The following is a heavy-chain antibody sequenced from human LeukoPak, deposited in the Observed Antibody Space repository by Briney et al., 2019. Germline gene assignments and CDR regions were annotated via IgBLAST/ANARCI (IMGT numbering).Heavy chain of an antibody. CDR3: ASGGYCDSASCLTLNWFDP. Sequence: SETLSLTCAVYVGSLSGYYWSWIRQSPAKGLEWIGEINHSGSTSYNPSLKCRVSISIDTSKNQFSLRLSSVTAADTAVYYCASGGYCDSASCLTLNWFDPWGQGTLVTVSS. J-gene: IGHJ5*02. CDR2: INHSGST. V-gene: IGHV4-34*01. CDR1: VGSLSGYY. D-gene: IGHD2-2*03.